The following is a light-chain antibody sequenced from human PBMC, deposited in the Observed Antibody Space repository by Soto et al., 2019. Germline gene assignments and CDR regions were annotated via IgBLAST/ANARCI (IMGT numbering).Light chain of an antibody. Sequence: EIVMTQSPATLSVSPGEGATLSCRAGQDIKSDMAWYQQTPGQAPRLLIYDVSTRATGVPARFSGSGSGTEFTLTISSLESEDFAIYYCQQYNNLPPWTFGQGTKVEVK. CDR2: DVS. CDR3: QQYNNLPPWT. J-gene: IGKJ1*01. CDR1: QDIKSD. V-gene: IGKV3-15*01.